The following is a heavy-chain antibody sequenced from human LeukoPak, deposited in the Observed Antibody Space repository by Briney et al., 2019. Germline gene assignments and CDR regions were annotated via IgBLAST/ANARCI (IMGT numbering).Heavy chain of an antibody. CDR1: CVSFSGYY. CDR3: ARGFDYIYYYGMDV. V-gene: IGHV4-34*01. Sequence: SETLSLTCAVYCVSFSGYYWSWIRQPPGKGLEWIGEINHSGSTNYNPSLKSRVTISVDTSKNQFSLKLSSVTAADTAVYYCARGFDYIYYYGMDVWGQGTTVTVSS. J-gene: IGHJ6*02. D-gene: IGHD4-11*01. CDR2: INHSGST.